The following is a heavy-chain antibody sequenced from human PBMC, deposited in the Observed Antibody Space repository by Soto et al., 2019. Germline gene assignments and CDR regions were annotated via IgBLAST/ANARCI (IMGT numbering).Heavy chain of an antibody. D-gene: IGHD2-21*02. CDR2: IIPIFGTA. V-gene: IGHV1-69*01. Sequence: QVQLVQSGAEVKKPGSAVKVSCKASGGTFSSYAISWVRQAPGQGLEWMGGIIPIFGTANYAQEFQGRVTITADESTSTAYMELSSVRSEDTAVYYCAGGEVYCGGDCYLRYYFDYWGQGTLVTVSS. J-gene: IGHJ4*02. CDR3: AGGEVYCGGDCYLRYYFDY. CDR1: GGTFSSYA.